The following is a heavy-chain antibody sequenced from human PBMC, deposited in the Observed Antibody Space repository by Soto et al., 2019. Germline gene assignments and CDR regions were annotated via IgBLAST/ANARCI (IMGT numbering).Heavy chain of an antibody. Sequence: QLHLVQSGAVVKKPGASVTVSCSASGYPVTAYYMHWVRQAPGRGLEWMGGINPATGAAKYTQTFQGRVTMTGDTSTSTGFMERSGLTSEDTAVFYWAGGGGVGVAGSAAFDMWGQGTLVTVSS. V-gene: IGHV1-2*02. CDR1: GYPVTAYY. J-gene: IGHJ3*02. CDR3: AGGGGVGVAGSAAFDM. CDR2: INPATGAA. D-gene: IGHD3-3*01.